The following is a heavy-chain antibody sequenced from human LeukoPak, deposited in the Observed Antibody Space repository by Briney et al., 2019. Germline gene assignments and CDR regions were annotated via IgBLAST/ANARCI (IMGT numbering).Heavy chain of an antibody. Sequence: GGSLRLSCAASGFIFSSYAMPWVRQAPGKGLEWVAVISYDGSNEYYADSVKGRFTISRDNSKNTLYLQMNSLRAEDTAVYYCARDAMIVVVSPPDYWGQGTLVTVSS. V-gene: IGHV3-30*04. CDR2: ISYDGSNE. D-gene: IGHD3-22*01. CDR1: GFIFSSYA. CDR3: ARDAMIVVVSPPDY. J-gene: IGHJ4*02.